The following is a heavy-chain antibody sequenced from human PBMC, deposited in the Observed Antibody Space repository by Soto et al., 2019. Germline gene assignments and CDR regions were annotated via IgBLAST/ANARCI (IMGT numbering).Heavy chain of an antibody. D-gene: IGHD3-10*01. J-gene: IGHJ4*02. Sequence: EVQLVESGGGLVQPGGSLRLSCAASGFTFSRYWMHWVRQAPGKGLVWVSRINSDGSTTNYADSVKGRFTISRDNAKNTLFLQTNSLRAEDTALYYCAKFYDSGTYEDYWGQGTLVTVSS. V-gene: IGHV3-74*01. CDR3: AKFYDSGTYEDY. CDR2: INSDGSTT. CDR1: GFTFSRYW.